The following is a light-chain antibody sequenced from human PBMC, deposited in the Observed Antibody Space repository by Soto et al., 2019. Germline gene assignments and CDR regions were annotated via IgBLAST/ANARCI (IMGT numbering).Light chain of an antibody. Sequence: QSALTQPASVSGSPGQSITISCTGTSSDVGGYNYVSWYQQHPGKAPKLMIYDVSNRPSGVSNRFSGSKSGNTASLTIPGLQAEDEADYYCSSYTSSSIYVFGTGTKLTVL. V-gene: IGLV2-14*01. J-gene: IGLJ1*01. CDR2: DVS. CDR3: SSYTSSSIYV. CDR1: SSDVGGYNY.